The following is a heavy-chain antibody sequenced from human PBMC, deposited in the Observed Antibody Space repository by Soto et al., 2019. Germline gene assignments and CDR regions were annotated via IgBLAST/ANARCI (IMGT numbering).Heavy chain of an antibody. Sequence: SETLSLTCTVSGGSISSGGYYWSWIRQHPGKGLEWIGYIYYSGSTYYNPSLKSRVTISVDTSKNQFSLKLSSVTAADTAVYYCARDSYYYDSSGIDYWGQGTLVTVSS. V-gene: IGHV4-31*03. J-gene: IGHJ4*02. CDR3: ARDSYYYDSSGIDY. CDR2: IYYSGST. D-gene: IGHD3-22*01. CDR1: GGSISSGGYY.